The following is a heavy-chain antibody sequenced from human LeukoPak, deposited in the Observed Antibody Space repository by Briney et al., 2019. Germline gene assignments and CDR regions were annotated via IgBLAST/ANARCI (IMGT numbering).Heavy chain of an antibody. V-gene: IGHV1-69*02. D-gene: IGHD6-6*01. Sequence: SVKVSCKASGYTFTNYYIHWVRQAPGQGLEWMGRIIPILGIANYAQKFQGRVTITADKSTSTAYMELSSLRSEDTAVYYCAEVAGRLAARYWFDPWGQGTLVTVSS. CDR1: GYTFTNYY. CDR2: IIPILGIA. J-gene: IGHJ5*02. CDR3: AEVAGRLAARYWFDP.